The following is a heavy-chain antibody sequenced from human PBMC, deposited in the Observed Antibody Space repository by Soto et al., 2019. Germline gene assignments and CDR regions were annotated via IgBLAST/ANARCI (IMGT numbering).Heavy chain of an antibody. V-gene: IGHV1-18*01. CDR2: ISAYNGNT. J-gene: IGHJ4*02. Sequence: QVQLVQSGAEEKKPGASVKVSCKASGYTFTSYGISWVRQAPGQGLEWMGWISAYNGNTNYAQKLQGRVTMTTDTSTSTAYMELRSLRSEDTAVYYCARPRYCSSTSCYVYYFDYWGQGTLVTVSS. CDR1: GYTFTSYG. CDR3: ARPRYCSSTSCYVYYFDY. D-gene: IGHD2-2*01.